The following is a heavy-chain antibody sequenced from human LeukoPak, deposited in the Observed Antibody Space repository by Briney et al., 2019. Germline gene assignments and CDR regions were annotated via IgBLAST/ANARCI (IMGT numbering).Heavy chain of an antibody. CDR1: GFTFSSYA. CDR2: ISGSGGST. Sequence: GVLRLSCATSGFTFSSYAMSWVRQAPGKGLGGVSAISGSGGSTYYADSVKGRFTISRDNSKDTLYLQMNSLRAEDTAVYYCAKAQGSYDFWSGYYNHYWGQGTLVTVSS. D-gene: IGHD3-3*01. V-gene: IGHV3-23*01. J-gene: IGHJ4*02. CDR3: AKAQGSYDFWSGYYNHY.